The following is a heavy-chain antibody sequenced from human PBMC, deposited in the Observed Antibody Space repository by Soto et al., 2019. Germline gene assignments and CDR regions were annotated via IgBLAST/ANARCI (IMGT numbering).Heavy chain of an antibody. CDR2: ISGSSSYT. J-gene: IGHJ4*02. CDR1: GFMFSDYY. V-gene: IGHV3-11*06. Sequence: GGSLRLSCTASGFMFSDYYMSWIRQAPGKGLEWVSYISGSSSYTNYADSVKGRFTISRDNAKNSLYLQMDSLRAEDTAVYYCAMAQITAQYYFDYWGQGTLVTVSS. D-gene: IGHD6-6*01. CDR3: AMAQITAQYYFDY.